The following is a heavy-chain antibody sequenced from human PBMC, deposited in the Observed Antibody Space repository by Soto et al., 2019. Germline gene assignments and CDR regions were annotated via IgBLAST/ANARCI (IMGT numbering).Heavy chain of an antibody. J-gene: IGHJ6*02. CDR2: IYPGDSDT. D-gene: IGHD2-8*02. V-gene: IGHV5-51*01. Sequence: PGESLKISCKGSGYSLTSYWIGWVRQMPGKGLEWMGIIYPGDSDTRYSPSFQGQVTISADKSISAAYLQWSSLKASDTAMYYCESPDAPGTVSGVCYYGMDVWGQGTTVTVSS. CDR3: ESPDAPGTVSGVCYYGMDV. CDR1: GYSLTSYW.